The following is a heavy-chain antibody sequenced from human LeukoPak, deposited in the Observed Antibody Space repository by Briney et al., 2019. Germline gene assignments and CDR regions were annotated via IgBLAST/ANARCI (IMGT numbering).Heavy chain of an antibody. D-gene: IGHD6-13*01. CDR3: ARTRLAAAPDY. Sequence: ASVKVSCKASGYTFTSYDINWVRQATGQGLEWMGWINPNSGGTSYAQKFQGRVTMTRDTSISTAYMELSRLRSDDTAVYYCARTRLAAAPDYWGQGTLVTVSS. CDR2: INPNSGGT. V-gene: IGHV1-2*02. J-gene: IGHJ4*02. CDR1: GYTFTSYD.